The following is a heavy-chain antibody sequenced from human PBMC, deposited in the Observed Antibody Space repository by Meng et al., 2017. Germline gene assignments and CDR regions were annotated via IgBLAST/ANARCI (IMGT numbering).Heavy chain of an antibody. D-gene: IGHD3-9*01. Sequence: GGSLRLSCAASGFTFSSYGMHWVRQAPGKGLEGVAVIWYDGSNKYYADSLKGRFTISRDNSKNTLYLQMNSLRAEDTAVYYCARGDYSLRYFDCLSYFDYWGQGTLVTVSS. CDR3: ARGDYSLRYFDCLSYFDY. CDR2: IWYDGSNK. CDR1: GFTFSSYG. V-gene: IGHV3-33*01. J-gene: IGHJ4*02.